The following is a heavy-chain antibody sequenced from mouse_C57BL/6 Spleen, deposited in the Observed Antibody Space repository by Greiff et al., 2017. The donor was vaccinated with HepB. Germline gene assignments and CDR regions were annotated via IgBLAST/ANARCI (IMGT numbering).Heavy chain of an antibody. Sequence: QVHVKQSGAELARPGASVKMSCKASGYTFTSYTMHWVKQRPGQGLEWIGYINPSSGYTKYNQKFKDKATLTADKSSSTAYMQLSSLTSEDSAVFYCANTDRAMDYWGQGTSVTVSS. CDR3: ANTDRAMDY. CDR2: INPSSGYT. J-gene: IGHJ4*01. CDR1: GYTFTSYT. V-gene: IGHV1-4*01. D-gene: IGHD3-2*01.